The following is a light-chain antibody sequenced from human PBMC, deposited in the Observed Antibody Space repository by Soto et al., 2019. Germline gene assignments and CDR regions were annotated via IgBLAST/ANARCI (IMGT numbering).Light chain of an antibody. CDR3: HQYGTSPWT. V-gene: IGKV3-20*01. CDR1: QSVSSNF. Sequence: EIVLTQSPGTLSLSPGERATLSCRASQSVSSNFLAWYQQKPGQAPRLLIYGASSRATGIPDRFSGSGSGTDFTLTISRLEPEDFAVYYCHQYGTSPWTFGQGTKVEI. J-gene: IGKJ1*01. CDR2: GAS.